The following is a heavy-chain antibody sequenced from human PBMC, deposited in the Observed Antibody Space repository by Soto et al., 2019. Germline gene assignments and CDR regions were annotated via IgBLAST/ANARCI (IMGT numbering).Heavy chain of an antibody. CDR2: IYYSGST. J-gene: IGHJ4*02. CDR1: GGSISSSSYY. CDR3: ARGGFDWFDC. D-gene: IGHD3-9*01. V-gene: IGHV4-39*01. Sequence: QLQLQESGPGLVKPSETLSLTCTVSGGSISSSSYYWGWIRQPPGKGLEWIGSIYYSGSTYYNPSLKSRVPLSVDPSKNQFSLKLSSVPAADTAVYYCARGGFDWFDCWGQGTLVTVSS.